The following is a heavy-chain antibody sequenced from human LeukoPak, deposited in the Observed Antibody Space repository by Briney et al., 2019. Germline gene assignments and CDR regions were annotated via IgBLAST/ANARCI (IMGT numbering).Heavy chain of an antibody. Sequence: GGSLRLSCAASGFTFNNYAMSWVRQAPGKGLEWVSAISGSGGSTYYTDSVTGRFTISRDNSKDTVYLQMNSLRGDDTAVYYCAKGVGSTGSYFDYWGQGTLVTVSS. CDR3: AKGVGSTGSYFDY. J-gene: IGHJ4*02. CDR2: ISGSGGST. V-gene: IGHV3-23*01. D-gene: IGHD1-26*01. CDR1: GFTFNNYA.